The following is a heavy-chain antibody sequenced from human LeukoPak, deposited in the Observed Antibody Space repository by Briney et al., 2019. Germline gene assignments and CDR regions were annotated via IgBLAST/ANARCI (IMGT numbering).Heavy chain of an antibody. J-gene: IGHJ2*01. CDR1: GFTFDDYA. Sequence: SLRLSCAASGFTFDDYAMHWVRQAPGKGLEWVSGISWNSGSIGYADSVKGRFTISRDNAKNSLYLQMNSLRAEDTALYYCAKEPAVAVAGDWYFDLWGRGTLVTVSS. D-gene: IGHD6-19*01. CDR2: ISWNSGSI. CDR3: AKEPAVAVAGDWYFDL. V-gene: IGHV3-9*01.